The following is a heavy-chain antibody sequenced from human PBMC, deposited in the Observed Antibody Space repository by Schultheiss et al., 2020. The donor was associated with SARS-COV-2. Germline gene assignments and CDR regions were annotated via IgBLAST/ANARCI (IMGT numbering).Heavy chain of an antibody. CDR3: ASPAIPPRFAYGMDV. D-gene: IGHD3-10*01. CDR1: GYTFTGYY. J-gene: IGHJ6*02. CDR2: INPNSGGT. Sequence: ASVKVSCKASGYTFTGYYMHWVRQAPGQGLEWMGWINPNSGGTNYAQKFQGRVTMTRDTSISTAYMELSRLRSDDTAVYYCASPAIPPRFAYGMDVWGQGTTVTVSS. V-gene: IGHV1-2*02.